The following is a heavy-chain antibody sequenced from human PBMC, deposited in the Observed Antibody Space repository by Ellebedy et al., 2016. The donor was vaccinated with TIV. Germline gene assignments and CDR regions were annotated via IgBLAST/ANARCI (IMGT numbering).Heavy chain of an antibody. CDR1: GFTFSSYS. CDR3: ARGNIVVVPAALNWFDP. D-gene: IGHD2-2*01. CDR2: ISSSSSTI. J-gene: IGHJ5*02. Sequence: GESLKISCAASGFTFSSYSMNWVRQAPGKGLEWVSYISSSSSTIYYADSVKGRFTISRDNAKNSLYLQMNSLRAEDTAVYYCARGNIVVVPAALNWFDPWGQGTLVTVSS. V-gene: IGHV3-48*01.